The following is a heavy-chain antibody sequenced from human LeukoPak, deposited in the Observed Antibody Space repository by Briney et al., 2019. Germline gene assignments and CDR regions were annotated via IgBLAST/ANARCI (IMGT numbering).Heavy chain of an antibody. CDR2: IYYSGST. CDR3: AAGGGITVAGL. CDR1: GGSFSNFIY. Sequence: KPAEPLSPTCTVSGGSFSNFIYWTWIRQPPGKGLEGIGYIYYSGSTNYDPALNSRVTISLDTSKNQFYLKLSCVSAADTAVYYCAAGGGITVAGLWGQGTLVTVSS. J-gene: IGHJ4*02. V-gene: IGHV4-59*08. D-gene: IGHD6-19*01.